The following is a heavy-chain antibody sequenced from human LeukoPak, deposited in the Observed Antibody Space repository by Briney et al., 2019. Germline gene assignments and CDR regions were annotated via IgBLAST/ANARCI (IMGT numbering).Heavy chain of an antibody. CDR3: ARDHDVWVAPYFDY. CDR2: ISHGAGT. Sequence: PSETLSLTCTVSGYSISTGYFWAWIRPPPGKGLEWIGSISHGAGTYYSPSLKSRVTMSVDTSKNQFSVNLNSVTAADTAVYYCARDHDVWVAPYFDYWGQGNLVSVSS. J-gene: IGHJ4*02. V-gene: IGHV4-38-2*02. CDR1: GYSISTGYF. D-gene: IGHD5-12*01.